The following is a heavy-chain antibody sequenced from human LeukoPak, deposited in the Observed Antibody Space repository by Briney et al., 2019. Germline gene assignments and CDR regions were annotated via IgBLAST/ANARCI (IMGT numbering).Heavy chain of an antibody. J-gene: IGHJ4*02. CDR3: ALYDSHYVDY. CDR1: GFTFSSYW. D-gene: IGHD2-2*02. V-gene: IGHV3-74*01. CDR2: INRDGSST. Sequence: GGSLRLSCAASGFTFSSYWMHWVRQAPGKGLVWVSRINRDGSSTSYADSVKGRFTISRDNAKNTLYLQMNSLRAEDTAVYYCALYDSHYVDYWGQGTLVTVSS.